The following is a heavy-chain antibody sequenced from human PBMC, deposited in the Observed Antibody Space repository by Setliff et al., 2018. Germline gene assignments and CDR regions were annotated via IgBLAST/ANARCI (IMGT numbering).Heavy chain of an antibody. CDR2: IYSSGRT. CDR1: GGSISSYY. D-gene: IGHD6-25*01. V-gene: IGHV4-4*08. CDR3: VGRDFSGGDS. Sequence: SETLSLTCTVSGGSISSYYWIWIRQPPGKGLEWIGYIYSSGRTNYNPSLKSRVTLSVDTSNNQFSLKVSSVTAADTAVYYCVGRDFSGGDSWGHGTLVTVSS. J-gene: IGHJ5*01.